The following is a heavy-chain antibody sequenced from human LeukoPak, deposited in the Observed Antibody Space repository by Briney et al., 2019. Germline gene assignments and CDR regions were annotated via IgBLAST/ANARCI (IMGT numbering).Heavy chain of an antibody. D-gene: IGHD3-10*01. CDR2: ISYDGSEK. V-gene: IGHV3-30*04. J-gene: IGHJ4*02. CDR3: AKDKSMVRELDY. Sequence: GGSLRLSCAASGFTFSSYAMDWVRQAPGKGLEWVAVISYDGSEKYYADSVKGRFTISRDNSKNTLFLQMNSLRAEDTAVYYCAKDKSMVRELDYWGQGNLVTVSS. CDR1: GFTFSSYA.